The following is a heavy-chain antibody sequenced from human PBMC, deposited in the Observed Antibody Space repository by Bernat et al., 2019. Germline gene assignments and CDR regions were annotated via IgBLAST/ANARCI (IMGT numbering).Heavy chain of an antibody. V-gene: IGHV3-74*01. D-gene: IGHD2-2*01. CDR1: GFSFSTYW. Sequence: EVQLLESGGGLVQPGGSLRLSCAASGFSFSTYWMHWVRQAPGTGLVWVSRIKSDGSDTAYADSVKGRFTISRDNSKNTLYLQMNSLRAEDTAVYYCARDPDCSSTSCYYYGMDVWGQGTTVTVSS. CDR2: IKSDGSDT. CDR3: ARDPDCSSTSCYYYGMDV. J-gene: IGHJ6*02.